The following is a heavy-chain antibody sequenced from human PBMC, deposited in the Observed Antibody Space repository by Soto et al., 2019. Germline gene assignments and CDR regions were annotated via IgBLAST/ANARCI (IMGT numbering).Heavy chain of an antibody. Sequence: DSVKGRFTISRDNSKNTLYLQMNSLRAEDTAVYYCAKDRDGDYVFDYWGQGTLVTVSS. J-gene: IGHJ4*02. CDR3: AKDRDGDYVFDY. D-gene: IGHD4-17*01. V-gene: IGHV3-30*02.